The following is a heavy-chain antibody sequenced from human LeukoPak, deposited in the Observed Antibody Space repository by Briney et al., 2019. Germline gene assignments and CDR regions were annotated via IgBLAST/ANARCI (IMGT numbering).Heavy chain of an antibody. Sequence: GGSLRLSCVASGITFSDHGFHWVRQAPGKGPEWVANIRQDGSETNYVDSVRGRFTIARDNTKNSLYLQMTSLRGEDTAVYYCASRAGKPGNTPWCFDYWGQGALVTVSS. V-gene: IGHV3-7*01. D-gene: IGHD1-7*01. CDR1: GITFSDHG. CDR3: ASRAGKPGNTPWCFDY. J-gene: IGHJ4*02. CDR2: IRQDGSET.